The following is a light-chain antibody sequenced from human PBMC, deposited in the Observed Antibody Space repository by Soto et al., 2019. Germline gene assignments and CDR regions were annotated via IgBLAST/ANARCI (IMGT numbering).Light chain of an antibody. CDR2: DVT. V-gene: IGLV2-14*03. CDR3: TSYRTGPLYV. CDR1: SADVATSNF. Sequence: QSVLTQPASVSGSPGQSIPISCTGISADVATSNFVSWYQHHPGRAPRLILYDVTHRPSGISNRFSGSKSGDTASLTISGLQAEDEADYYCTSYRTGPLYVFGTGTKVTVL. J-gene: IGLJ1*01.